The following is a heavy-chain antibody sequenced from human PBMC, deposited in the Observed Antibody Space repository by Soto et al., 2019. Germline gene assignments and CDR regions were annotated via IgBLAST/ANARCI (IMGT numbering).Heavy chain of an antibody. CDR1: GFTLSDYG. V-gene: IGHV3-30*18. CDR2: ISYDGSNK. Sequence: GGSLRLSCVVSGFTLSDYGMHWVRQTPGRRLEWVAVISYDGSNKYYPDSVKGRFTVSRDIFKNTLYLRMNSLRAEDTAVYYCAKRSRRYSSKWREDLWGQGTLVTVSA. CDR3: AKRSRRYSSKWREDL. J-gene: IGHJ5*02. D-gene: IGHD6-19*01.